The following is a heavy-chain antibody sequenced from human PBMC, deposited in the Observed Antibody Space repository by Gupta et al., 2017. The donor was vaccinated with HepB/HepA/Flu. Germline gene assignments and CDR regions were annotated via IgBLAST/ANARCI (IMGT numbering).Heavy chain of an antibody. CDR1: GFTFSSYG. V-gene: IGHV3-33*01. CDR2: IWYDGSNK. Sequence: QVQLVESGGGVVQPGRSLRLSCAASGFTFSSYGMHWVRQAPGKGLEWVAVIWYDGSNKYYADSVKGRFTISRDNSKNTLYLQMNSLRAEDTAVYYCAREYYYDSSGYYFRANYYGMDVWGQGTTVTVSS. J-gene: IGHJ6*02. D-gene: IGHD3-22*01. CDR3: AREYYYDSSGYYFRANYYGMDV.